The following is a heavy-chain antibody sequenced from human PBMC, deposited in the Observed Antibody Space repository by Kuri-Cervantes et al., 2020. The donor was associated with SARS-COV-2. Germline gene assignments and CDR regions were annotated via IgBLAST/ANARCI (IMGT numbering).Heavy chain of an antibody. V-gene: IGHV4-34*01. CDR1: GESFSGYY. CDR3: GKVSWLQLWRRYSDS. Sequence: SETLSLTCAFYGESFSGYYWNWIRQSPGKGLEWIGEINHSGSTNYNPSLKSRVTISLDPSNNRFSLSLTSTTAADTAVYYCGKVSWLQLWRRYSDSWGQGALVTVSS. J-gene: IGHJ4*02. D-gene: IGHD5-24*01. CDR2: INHSGST.